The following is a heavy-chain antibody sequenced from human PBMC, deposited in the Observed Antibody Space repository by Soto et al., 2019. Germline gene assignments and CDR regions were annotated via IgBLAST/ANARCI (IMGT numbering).Heavy chain of an antibody. CDR1: GFSLNTSQLA. CDR3: ARRRNSYVYDV. V-gene: IGHV2-5*02. Sequence: QITLRESGPTLVKPTQTLTLTCTFSGFSLNTSQLAVGWIRQPPGKALELLALIYWDDDKRYSPSLKNRLTITKDTSKNQVVLTMTDMDPMDTATYFCARRRNSYVYDVWGQGTTVTVSS. D-gene: IGHD5-18*01. CDR2: IYWDDDK. J-gene: IGHJ6*02.